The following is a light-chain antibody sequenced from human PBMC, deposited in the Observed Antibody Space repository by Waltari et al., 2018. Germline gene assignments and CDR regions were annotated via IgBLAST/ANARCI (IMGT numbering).Light chain of an antibody. CDR2: DNN. Sequence: QSVLTQPPSVSAAPGQKVTISCSGSSSNIRNNYVAWYQQLPRTAPKLLIYDNNKRPSGIPDRFSGSKSGTSATLGITGLQAGDEADYYCGTWDSSLSEEVFGGGTKLTVL. CDR3: GTWDSSLSEEV. J-gene: IGLJ2*01. V-gene: IGLV1-51*01. CDR1: SSNIRNNY.